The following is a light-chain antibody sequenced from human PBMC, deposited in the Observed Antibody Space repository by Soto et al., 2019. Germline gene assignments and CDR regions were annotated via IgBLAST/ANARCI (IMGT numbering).Light chain of an antibody. J-gene: IGLJ1*01. CDR2: EVS. CDR1: SSDVGGYNY. CDR3: SSYPSRSTPVV. Sequence: QSVLTQPASVSGSPGQSITISCTGTSSDVGGYNYVSWYQQHPGKAPKLIIYEVSNRPSGVSNRFSGSKSGNTASLTISGLQAEDEADYYCSSYPSRSTPVVFGTGTKLTVL. V-gene: IGLV2-14*01.